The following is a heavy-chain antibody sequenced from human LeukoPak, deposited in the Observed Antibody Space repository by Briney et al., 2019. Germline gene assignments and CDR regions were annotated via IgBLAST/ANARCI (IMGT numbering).Heavy chain of an antibody. J-gene: IGHJ4*02. Sequence: PGGSLRLSCAASGFTFSSYGMHWVRQAPGKGLEWVAVISYDGSNKYYADSVKGRFTISRDNSKNTLYLQMNSLRAEDTAVYYCARAQAGAVLYFDYWGQGTLVTVSS. CDR2: ISYDGSNK. V-gene: IGHV3-30*03. D-gene: IGHD3-3*01. CDR3: ARAQAGAVLYFDY. CDR1: GFTFSSYG.